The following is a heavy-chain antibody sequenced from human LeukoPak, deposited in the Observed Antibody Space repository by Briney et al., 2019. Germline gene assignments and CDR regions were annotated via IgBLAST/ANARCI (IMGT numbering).Heavy chain of an antibody. V-gene: IGHV3-23*01. CDR2: ISGSGGST. J-gene: IGHJ4*02. CDR1: GFTFSSYD. CDR3: AKDGDYDYVWGSYRPRPYYFDY. D-gene: IGHD3-16*02. Sequence: GGSLRLSCAASGFTFSSYDMSWVRQAPGKGLEWVSAISGSGGSTYYADSVKGRFTISRDNSKNTLYLQMNSLRAEDTAVYYCAKDGDYDYVWGSYRPRPYYFDYWGQRTLVTVPS.